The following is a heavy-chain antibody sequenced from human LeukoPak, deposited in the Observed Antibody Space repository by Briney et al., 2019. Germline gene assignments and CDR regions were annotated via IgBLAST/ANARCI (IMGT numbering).Heavy chain of an antibody. Sequence: ASVKVSCKVSGYTLTELCIHWVRRAPGKGLEWMGGFDPEDGETTYAQRFQGRVTMTKDTSTDTAFMELSSLRSEDTAVYYCATLGSDGSGSYYNENWFDPWGQGTLVTVSS. CDR3: ATLGSDGSGSYYNENWFDP. CDR2: FDPEDGET. D-gene: IGHD3-10*01. CDR1: GYTLTELC. V-gene: IGHV1-24*01. J-gene: IGHJ5*02.